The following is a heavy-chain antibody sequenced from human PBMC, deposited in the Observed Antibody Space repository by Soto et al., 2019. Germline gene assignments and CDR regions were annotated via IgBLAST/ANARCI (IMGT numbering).Heavy chain of an antibody. CDR2: IKTSGDTT. D-gene: IGHD2-21*02. CDR1: GFAFSNCA. J-gene: IGHJ4*02. CDR3: TKDVTGDIGADF. Sequence: GGSLRLSCAASGFAFSNCAMSWVRQAPGKGLEWVSTIKTSGDTTFYADPVKGRFTTSRDDSKNTLYLQMNSLRAEDTATYYCTKDVTGDIGADFWGQGTPVTVS. V-gene: IGHV3-23*05.